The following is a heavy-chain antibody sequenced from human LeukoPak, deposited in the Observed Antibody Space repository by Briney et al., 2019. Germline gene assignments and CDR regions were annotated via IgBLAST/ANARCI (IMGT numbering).Heavy chain of an antibody. Sequence: PSETLSLTCTVSGGSISSRTYYWGLIRQPPGKGLEWIGSIFYSGSSYYNPSLKSRVTISVDTSKNHFSLKLTSVTAADTAVYYCARDSGSYSFDCWGQGTLVTVSS. CDR2: IFYSGSS. D-gene: IGHD1-26*01. CDR1: GGSISSRTYY. J-gene: IGHJ4*02. V-gene: IGHV4-39*02. CDR3: ARDSGSYSFDC.